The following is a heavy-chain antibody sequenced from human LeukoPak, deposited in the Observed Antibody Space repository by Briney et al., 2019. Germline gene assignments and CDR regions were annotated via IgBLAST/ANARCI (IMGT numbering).Heavy chain of an antibody. V-gene: IGHV3-21*01. Sequence: GGSLRLSCAASGFTFSNYSMNWVRQAPGKGLEWVSSISSSSSYIYYADSVKGRFTISRDNAKNSLYLQMNSLRAEDTAVYYCARAGPTWIQLWFQIDYWGQGTLVTVSS. CDR2: ISSSSSYI. J-gene: IGHJ4*02. CDR3: ARAGPTWIQLWFQIDY. D-gene: IGHD5-18*01. CDR1: GFTFSNYS.